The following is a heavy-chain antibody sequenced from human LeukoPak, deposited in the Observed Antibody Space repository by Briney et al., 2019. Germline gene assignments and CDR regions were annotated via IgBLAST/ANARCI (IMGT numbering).Heavy chain of an antibody. CDR2: INYSGST. D-gene: IGHD1-26*01. CDR1: GGSISNYY. J-gene: IGHJ4*02. CDR3: ARPKPSGSYDY. V-gene: IGHV4-59*12. Sequence: SETLSLTCTVSGGSISNYYWSWIRQPPGKGLEWIAYINYSGSTNYNPSLKSRVTISVDTSKNHFSLKLSSVTAADTAVYYCARPKPSGSYDYWGQGTLVTVSS.